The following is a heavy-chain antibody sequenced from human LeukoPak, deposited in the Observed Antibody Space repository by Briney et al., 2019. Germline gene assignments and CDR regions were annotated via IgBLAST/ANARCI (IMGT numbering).Heavy chain of an antibody. J-gene: IGHJ4*02. D-gene: IGHD3-10*01. CDR3: ARGPPGLWFGELAFD. CDR1: GYTFTSYD. Sequence: ASVKVSCKASGYTFTSYDINWVRQATGQGPEWMGWMNPNSGNTGYAQKFQGRVTMTRNTSINTAYMELSSLRSEDTAVYYCARGPPGLWFGELAFDWGQGTLVTVSS. V-gene: IGHV1-8*01. CDR2: MNPNSGNT.